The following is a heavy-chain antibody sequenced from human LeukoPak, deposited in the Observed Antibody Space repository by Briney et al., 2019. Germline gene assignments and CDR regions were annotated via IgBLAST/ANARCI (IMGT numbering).Heavy chain of an antibody. CDR1: GGCISSNY. Sequence: SETLTLTSTVSGGCISSNYWSWIRQPPGKGLEWIGYIYYSGSTNYNPSLKSRVTISVDTSKNQLSLKLSSVTAADTAVYYCAGNDYTKNWFDPWGQGTLVTVSS. D-gene: IGHD4-11*01. CDR2: IYYSGST. CDR3: AGNDYTKNWFDP. V-gene: IGHV4-59*01. J-gene: IGHJ5*02.